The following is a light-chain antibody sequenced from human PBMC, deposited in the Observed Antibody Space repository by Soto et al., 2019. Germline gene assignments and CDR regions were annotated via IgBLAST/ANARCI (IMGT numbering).Light chain of an antibody. CDR2: AAF. V-gene: IGKV3-15*01. CDR3: QQHKDWPLT. J-gene: IGKJ4*01. CDR1: QSVSTS. Sequence: EIVMTQSPATLSVSPGETVTLSCRASQSVSTSVAWYQQKPGQAPRLLIYAAFTRATAVPARFSGSGSGTEFAPTISGLQSEDFAVYHCQQHKDWPLTCGGGTKVEMK.